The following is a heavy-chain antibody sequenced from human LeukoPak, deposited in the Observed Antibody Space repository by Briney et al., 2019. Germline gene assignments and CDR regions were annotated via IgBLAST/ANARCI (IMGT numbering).Heavy chain of an antibody. D-gene: IGHD3-22*01. CDR3: ARDSRYYYDSSGYDY. J-gene: IGHJ4*02. Sequence: GGSLRLSCAASGFTVSSNYMSWVRQAPGKGLVWVSRINSDGSSTSYADSVKGRFTISRDNAKNTLYLQMNSLRAEDTAVYYCARDSRYYYDSSGYDYWGQGTLVTVSS. CDR2: INSDGSST. CDR1: GFTVSSNY. V-gene: IGHV3-74*01.